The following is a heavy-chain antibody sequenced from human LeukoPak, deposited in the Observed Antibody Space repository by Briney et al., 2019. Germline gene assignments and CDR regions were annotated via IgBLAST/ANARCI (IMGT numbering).Heavy chain of an antibody. J-gene: IGHJ4*02. CDR2: IYYSGSS. D-gene: IGHD3-16*01. Sequence: KPSETLSLTCTVSGGSINNGGYYWSWIRQHPGKGLEWIGYIYYSGSSYYNPSLRSRVTISVDTSKNHFSLKLSSVTAADTAVYYCARGRYGWLPFDYWGQGTLVTVSS. CDR3: ARGRYGWLPFDY. CDR1: GGSINNGGYY. V-gene: IGHV4-31*03.